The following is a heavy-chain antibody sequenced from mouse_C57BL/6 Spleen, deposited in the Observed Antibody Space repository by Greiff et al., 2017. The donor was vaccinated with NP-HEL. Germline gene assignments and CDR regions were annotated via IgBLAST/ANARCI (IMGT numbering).Heavy chain of an antibody. Sequence: QVQLQQPGAELVMPGASVKLSCKASGYTFTSYWMHWVKQRPGQGLEWIGEIDPSDSYTNYNQKFKGKSTLTVDKSSSTAYMQLSSLTSEDSAVYYCARRCNYEGGAYWYFDVWGTRTTVTVSS. J-gene: IGHJ1*03. CDR1: GYTFTSYW. D-gene: IGHD2-1*01. CDR3: ARRCNYEGGAYWYFDV. V-gene: IGHV1-69*01. CDR2: IDPSDSYT.